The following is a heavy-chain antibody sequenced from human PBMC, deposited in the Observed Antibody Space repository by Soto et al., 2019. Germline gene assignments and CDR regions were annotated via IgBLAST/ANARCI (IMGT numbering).Heavy chain of an antibody. CDR1: GFTFTDYV. D-gene: IGHD6-6*01. CDR3: AKGSASTRPYYFDF. CDR2: ITVSGGDT. Sequence: EVQLLESGGNLVQPGGSLRLSCAASGFTFTDYVMSWVRQAPGXGLEWVSAITVSGGDTYYTDSVRGRFTVSRDNSKSTLYLQMNSLRAEDTAVYYCAKGSASTRPYYFDFWGQGTLVPVSS. V-gene: IGHV3-23*01. J-gene: IGHJ4*02.